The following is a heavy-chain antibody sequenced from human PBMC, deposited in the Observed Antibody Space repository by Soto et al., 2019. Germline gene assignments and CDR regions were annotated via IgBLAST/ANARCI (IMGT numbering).Heavy chain of an antibody. CDR3: AKSLFYGSGSYYSYYYGMDV. D-gene: IGHD3-10*01. J-gene: IGHJ6*02. Sequence: PGGSLRLSCAASGFTFSSYAMSWVRQAPGKGLEWVSAISGSGGSTYYADYVKGRFTISRDNSKNTLYLQMNSLRAEDTAVYYCAKSLFYGSGSYYSYYYGMDVWGQGTTVTSP. CDR2: ISGSGGST. CDR1: GFTFSSYA. V-gene: IGHV3-23*01.